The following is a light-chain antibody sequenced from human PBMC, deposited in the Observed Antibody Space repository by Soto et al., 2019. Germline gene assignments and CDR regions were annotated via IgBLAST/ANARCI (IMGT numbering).Light chain of an antibody. CDR2: DAS. J-gene: IGKJ1*01. V-gene: IGKV3-11*01. Sequence: IVLTQSPATLSLSPGERATLSCRASQSVSSYLAWYQQKPGQAPRLLIYDASNRATGIPARFSGSGSGTDFTLTISRLEPEDFAVFYCLQYGRSLSWKFAQGTTADIK. CDR3: LQYGRSLSWK. CDR1: QSVSSY.